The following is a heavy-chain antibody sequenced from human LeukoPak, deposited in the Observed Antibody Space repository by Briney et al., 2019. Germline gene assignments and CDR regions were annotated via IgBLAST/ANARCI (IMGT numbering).Heavy chain of an antibody. J-gene: IGHJ4*02. CDR3: ARDYGSGSYSTGLFDY. V-gene: IGHV3-7*01. D-gene: IGHD3-10*01. CDR1: GFTFSSYA. Sequence: PGGSLRLSCAASGFTFSSYAMSWVRQAPGKGLEWVANIRENGSETYYVDSVKGRFTISRDNAENSLFLQMNSLRAEDTAVYYCARDYGSGSYSTGLFDYWGQGTLVTVSS. CDR2: IRENGSET.